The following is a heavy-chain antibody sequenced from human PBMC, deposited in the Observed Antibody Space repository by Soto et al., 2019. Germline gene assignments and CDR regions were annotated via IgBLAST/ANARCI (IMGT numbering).Heavy chain of an antibody. CDR1: GGSISSYY. CDR2: IYYSGST. CDR3: ARHEDGDYGY. J-gene: IGHJ4*02. D-gene: IGHD4-17*01. V-gene: IGHV4-59*08. Sequence: SETLSLTCTVSGGSISSYYWSWIRQPPGKGLEWIGYIYYSGSTNYNPSLKSRVTISVDTSKNQFSLKLSSVTAADTAVYYCARHEDGDYGYWGQGTQVTVSS.